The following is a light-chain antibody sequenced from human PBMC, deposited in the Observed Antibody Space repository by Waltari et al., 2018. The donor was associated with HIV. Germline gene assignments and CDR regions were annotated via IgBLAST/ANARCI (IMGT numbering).Light chain of an antibody. V-gene: IGLV1-47*01. CDR2: RNN. CDR3: AAWDDSLSGWV. J-gene: IGLJ3*02. Sequence: QSMLTQPPSASGTPGQRVTISCSGSSSNIGSNYVYWYQQVPGTAPKLLICRNNPRPAGAPDRFSGSKSGTAASLAISGLRSEDEADYYCAAWDDSLSGWVFGGGTKLTVL. CDR1: SSNIGSNY.